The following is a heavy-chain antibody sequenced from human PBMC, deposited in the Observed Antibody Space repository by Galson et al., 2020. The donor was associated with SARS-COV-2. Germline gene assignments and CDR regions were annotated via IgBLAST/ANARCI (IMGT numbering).Heavy chain of an antibody. CDR1: GGSVSSGSYY. V-gene: IGHV4-61*01. Sequence: SETLSLTCTVSGGSVSSGSYYWSWIRQPPGKGLEWIGYIYYSGSTNYNPSLKSRVTISVDTSKNQFSLKLSSVTAADTAVYYCARVPIGYDSSESDAFDIWGQGTMVTVSS. J-gene: IGHJ3*02. CDR3: ARVPIGYDSSESDAFDI. CDR2: IYYSGST. D-gene: IGHD3-22*01.